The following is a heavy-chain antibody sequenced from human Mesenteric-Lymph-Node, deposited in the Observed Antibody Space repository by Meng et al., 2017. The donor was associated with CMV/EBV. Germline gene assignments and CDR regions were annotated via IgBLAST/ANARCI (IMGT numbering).Heavy chain of an antibody. D-gene: IGHD6-6*01. Sequence: SVKVSCKASGGTFSSYAISWVRQAPGQGLEWMGGIIPIFGTANYAQKFQGRVTITTDESTSTAYMELSSLRSEDTAVYYCARGQGGGSSWGFGFDYWGQGTLVTVSS. V-gene: IGHV1-69*05. CDR3: ARGQGGGSSWGFGFDY. CDR1: GGTFSSYA. J-gene: IGHJ4*02. CDR2: IIPIFGTA.